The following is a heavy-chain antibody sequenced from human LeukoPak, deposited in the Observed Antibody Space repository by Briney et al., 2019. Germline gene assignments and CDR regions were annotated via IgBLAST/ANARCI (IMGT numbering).Heavy chain of an antibody. CDR1: GYTFTGHY. J-gene: IGHJ6*03. CDR2: INPNSGGT. Sequence: ASVKVSCKASGYTFTGHYMHWVRQAPGQGLEWMGRINPNSGGTNYAQKFQGRVTMTRDTSISTAYMELSRLRSDDTAVYYCASGGANYDFWSGSYYYYMDVWGKGTTVTVSS. D-gene: IGHD3-3*01. CDR3: ASGGANYDFWSGSYYYYMDV. V-gene: IGHV1-2*06.